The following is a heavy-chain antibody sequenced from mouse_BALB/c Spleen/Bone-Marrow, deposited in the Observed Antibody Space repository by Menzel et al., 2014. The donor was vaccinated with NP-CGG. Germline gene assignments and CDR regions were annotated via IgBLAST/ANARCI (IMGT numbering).Heavy chain of an antibody. CDR2: INPGNGGT. CDR3: TIGGFDY. CDR1: GYTFTSYW. J-gene: IGHJ2*01. Sequence: QVQLQQSGAELVKPGASVKLSCKASGYTFTSYWMHWVKQRPGQGLEWIGEINPGNGGTNYNEKFKRKATLTVDKSSSTAYMQLSSLTSEDSAVYYCTIGGFDYWGQGTTLTVSS. V-gene: IGHV1S16*01.